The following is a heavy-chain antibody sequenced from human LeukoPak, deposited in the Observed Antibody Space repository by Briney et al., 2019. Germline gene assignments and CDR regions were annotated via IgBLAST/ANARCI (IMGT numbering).Heavy chain of an antibody. CDR2: ITGSGDTT. CDR1: GFTFSTYA. J-gene: IGHJ6*03. D-gene: IGHD2-15*01. CDR3: ARDRSCTGGSCYMDV. V-gene: IGHV3-23*01. Sequence: PGGSLRLSCAASGFTFSTYAMSWVRQAPGKGVEWVSGITGSGDTTNYADSVKSRFTISRDNSKNTLSLQMSSLRVEDTAVYYCARDRSCTGGSCYMDVWGRGTTVTVSS.